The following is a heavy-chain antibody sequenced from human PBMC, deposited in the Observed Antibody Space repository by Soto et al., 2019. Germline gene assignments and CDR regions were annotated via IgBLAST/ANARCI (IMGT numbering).Heavy chain of an antibody. V-gene: IGHV4-39*01. CDR3: ARHTLIVGRLHGFDM. Sequence: QLQLQESGPGLVKPSETLSLTCSVSGGSITSSSFYWGWVRQPPGKGLEWIASIYSSGYTYYNPSLKSRVTISIDTSKKQFSLKLSSVTAADTAVFDCARHTLIVGRLHGFDMWGQGTMVTVSS. CDR2: IYSSGYT. CDR1: GGSITSSSFY. J-gene: IGHJ3*02. D-gene: IGHD3-22*01.